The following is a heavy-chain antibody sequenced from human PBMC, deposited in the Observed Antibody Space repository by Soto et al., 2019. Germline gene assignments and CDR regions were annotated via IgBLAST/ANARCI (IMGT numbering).Heavy chain of an antibody. CDR3: AGTSSWSPLWSDR. V-gene: IGHV3-72*01. CDR2: IRNRANGYTT. J-gene: IGHJ5*02. CDR1: GFTFSDHY. Sequence: GGSLRLSCAASGFTFSDHYMDWVRQAPGKGLEWVGRIRNRANGYTTEYATSVKGRFVISRDDSQNSLYLQLNSLKTEDTALYYCAGTSSWSPLWSDRWGRGTLVTVSS. D-gene: IGHD2-2*01.